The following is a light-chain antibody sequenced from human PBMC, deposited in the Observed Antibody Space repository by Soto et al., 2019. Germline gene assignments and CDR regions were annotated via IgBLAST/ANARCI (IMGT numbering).Light chain of an antibody. CDR2: DND. V-gene: IGLV1-51*01. CDR1: TSNIGDNY. CDR3: GTWDSSMSAVV. Sequence: QSVLTQPPAVSAAPGQKLTISCAGTTSNIGDNYVSWYQQVPGAAPKLLMYDNDKRPSGIPDRFSGSKSGTSATLGITGLQTGDEADYYCGTWDSSMSAVVFGGGTQVTVL. J-gene: IGLJ2*01.